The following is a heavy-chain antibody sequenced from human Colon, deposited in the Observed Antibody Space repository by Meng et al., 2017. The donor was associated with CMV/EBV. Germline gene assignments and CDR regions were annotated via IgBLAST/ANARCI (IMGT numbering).Heavy chain of an antibody. D-gene: IGHD3-10*01. CDR1: GFTVSSKY. Sequence: GGLRLSCVASGFTVSSKYMSWVRQPRGEGLQWISVIHGAGDTYYADSVKGRFTVSIDRSKNRVYLQMNSLRPEDTAVYYCARAGMGGYVVRGVNGYYYGMDVWGQGTTVTVSS. CDR2: IHGAGDT. V-gene: IGHV3-66*02. J-gene: IGHJ6*02. CDR3: ARAGMGGYVVRGVNGYYYGMDV.